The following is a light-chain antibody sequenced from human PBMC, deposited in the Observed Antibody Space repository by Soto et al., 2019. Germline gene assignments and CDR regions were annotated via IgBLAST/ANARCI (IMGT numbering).Light chain of an antibody. CDR3: QQYGSSPLYT. Sequence: EIVLTQSPGTLSLSPGERATLSCRASQSVNSNYLAWYHQKPGQAPRLLIYGASSRATCIPDRFSGSGSGPDFTLTISRLEPEDFAVYYCQQYGSSPLYTFGQGTKLEIK. V-gene: IGKV3-20*01. J-gene: IGKJ2*01. CDR2: GAS. CDR1: QSVNSNY.